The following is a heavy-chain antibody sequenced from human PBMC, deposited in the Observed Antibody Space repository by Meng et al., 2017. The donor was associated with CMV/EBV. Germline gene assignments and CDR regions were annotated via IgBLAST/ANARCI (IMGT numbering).Heavy chain of an antibody. Sequence: ASVKVSCKASGYTFTGYYMHWVRQAPGQGLEWRGWINPNSGGTNYAQKFQGRVTMTRDTSISTAYMELSRLRSDDTAVYYCARDRHAQKLRYCSSTSCPPGYWGQGTLVTVSS. CDR3: ARDRHAQKLRYCSSTSCPPGY. D-gene: IGHD2-2*01. V-gene: IGHV1-2*02. J-gene: IGHJ4*02. CDR2: INPNSGGT. CDR1: GYTFTGYY.